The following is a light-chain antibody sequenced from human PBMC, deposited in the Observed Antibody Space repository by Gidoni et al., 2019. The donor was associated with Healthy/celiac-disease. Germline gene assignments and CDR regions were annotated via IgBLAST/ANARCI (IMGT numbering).Light chain of an antibody. CDR2: GAS. V-gene: IGKV3-20*01. CDR3: QQYGSSRNT. J-gene: IGKJ2*01. CDR1: QSVSSSY. Sequence: EIVLTQSPGTLSLSPGERATLSCRASQSVSSSYLAWYQQKPGQAPRLLIYGASSRATGIPDRFSGSGSGTYFTLTSSRLEPEDFAVYYCQQYGSSRNTFGQGTKLEIK.